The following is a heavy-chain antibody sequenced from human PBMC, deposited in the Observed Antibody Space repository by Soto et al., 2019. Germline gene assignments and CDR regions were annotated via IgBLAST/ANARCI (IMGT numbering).Heavy chain of an antibody. V-gene: IGHV3-11*01. CDR3: ARVGSSYDYYYYMDV. D-gene: IGHD6-6*01. Sequence: LGGSLRLSCAASGFTFSDYYMSWIRQAPGKGLEWVSYISSSGSTIYYADSVKGRFTISRDNAKNSLYLQMNSLRAEDTAVYYCARVGSSYDYYYYMDVWGKGTTVTVSS. CDR1: GFTFSDYY. J-gene: IGHJ6*03. CDR2: ISSSGSTI.